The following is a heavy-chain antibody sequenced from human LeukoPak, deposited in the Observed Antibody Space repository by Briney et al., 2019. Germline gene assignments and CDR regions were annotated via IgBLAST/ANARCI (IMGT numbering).Heavy chain of an antibody. Sequence: PSETLSLTCAGYGGSFSGYYWSWVRQPPQKGREWIGEVDHSGSTSYNPSLKSRVTISVDMSKNQSSLKVSSVTAADTAVYYCARRTTSRSYYFDYWGQGTLVTVSS. V-gene: IGHV4-34*01. CDR2: VDHSGST. CDR3: ARRTTSRSYYFDY. J-gene: IGHJ4*02. D-gene: IGHD1-1*01. CDR1: GGSFSGYY.